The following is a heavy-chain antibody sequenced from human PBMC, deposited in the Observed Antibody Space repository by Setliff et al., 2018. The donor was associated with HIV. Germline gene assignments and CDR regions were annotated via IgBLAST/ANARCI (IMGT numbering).Heavy chain of an antibody. Sequence: SETLSLTCAVYGGSFSDHYWSWIRQPPGKGLEWIGEIIHSGRTNYNSSLKSRVTISVDTSKNQFSLKLNSVTAADTAVYYCARARSLITVRRSFDHWGQGTLVTVSS. CDR2: IIHSGRT. J-gene: IGHJ4*02. V-gene: IGHV4-34*12. CDR1: GGSFSDHY. D-gene: IGHD2-8*01. CDR3: ARARSLITVRRSFDH.